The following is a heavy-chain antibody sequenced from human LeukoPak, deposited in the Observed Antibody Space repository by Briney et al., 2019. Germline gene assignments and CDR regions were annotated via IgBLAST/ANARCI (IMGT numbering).Heavy chain of an antibody. V-gene: IGHV4-59*01. CDR2: IYYSGTN. CDR1: GGSISSNY. J-gene: IGHJ3*02. Sequence: PSETLSLTCTVSGGSISSNYWSWIRQPPGKGLEWIGYIYYSGTNNYNPSLKSRVTISVDTSRNQFSLKLSSVTAADTAVYYCAREVSGPRAFDIWGQGTMVTVSS. CDR3: AREVSGPRAFDI. D-gene: IGHD1-26*01.